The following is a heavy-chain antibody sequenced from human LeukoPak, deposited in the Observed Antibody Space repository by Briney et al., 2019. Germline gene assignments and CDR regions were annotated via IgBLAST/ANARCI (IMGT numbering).Heavy chain of an antibody. CDR2: INTNTGNP. CDR1: GYTFTSYA. J-gene: IGHJ3*02. D-gene: IGHD3-22*01. V-gene: IGHV7-4-1*02. CDR3: ARDYDSSGYYYLYGVGDAFDI. Sequence: PGASVKVSCKASGYTFTSYAMNWVRQAPGQGLEWMGWINTNTGNPTYAQGFTGRFVFSLDTSVSTAYLQISSLKAEDTAVYYCARDYDSSGYYYLYGVGDAFDIWGQGTMVTVSS.